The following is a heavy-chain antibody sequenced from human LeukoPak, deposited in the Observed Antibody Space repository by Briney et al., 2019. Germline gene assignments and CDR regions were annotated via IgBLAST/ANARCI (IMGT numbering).Heavy chain of an antibody. CDR2: IIPIFGTA. V-gene: IGHV1-69*13. CDR1: GGTFSSYA. J-gene: IGHJ3*02. CDR3: ARVDDYVWGSYRSRAFDI. D-gene: IGHD3-16*02. Sequence: ASVKVSCKASGGTFSSYAISWVRQAPGQGLEWMGGIIPIFGTANYAQKFQGRVTITADESTSTAYMELSSLRSEDTAVYYCARVDDYVWGSYRSRAFDIWGQGTMVTVSS.